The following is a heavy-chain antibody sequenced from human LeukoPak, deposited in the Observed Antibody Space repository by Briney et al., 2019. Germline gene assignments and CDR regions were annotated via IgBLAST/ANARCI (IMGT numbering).Heavy chain of an antibody. CDR1: GGSISSGGYY. CDR2: IYYSGST. V-gene: IGHV4-31*03. CDR3: AREKTYYDILTGYYIGDAFDI. J-gene: IGHJ3*02. D-gene: IGHD3-9*01. Sequence: SETLSPTCTVSGGSISSGGYYWSWIRQHPGKGLEWIGYIYYSGSTYYNPSLKSRVTISVDTSKNQFSLKLSSVTAADTAVYYCAREKTYYDILTGYYIGDAFDIWGQGTMVTVSS.